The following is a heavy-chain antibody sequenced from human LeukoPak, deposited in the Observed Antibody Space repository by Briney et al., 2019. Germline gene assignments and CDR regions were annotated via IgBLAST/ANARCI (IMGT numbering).Heavy chain of an antibody. CDR1: GFTFSSND. Sequence: GGSLRPSCVGFGFTFSSNDVGWVRQAPGKGLEYVAHIPTSGNIYYADSMEGRFTISRDDAKNSLYLQMNSLRVDDTAVYYCARVLGWGWFDAWGQGTLVTVSS. CDR2: IPTSGNI. V-gene: IGHV3-69-1*01. J-gene: IGHJ5*02. D-gene: IGHD3-16*01. CDR3: ARVLGWGWFDA.